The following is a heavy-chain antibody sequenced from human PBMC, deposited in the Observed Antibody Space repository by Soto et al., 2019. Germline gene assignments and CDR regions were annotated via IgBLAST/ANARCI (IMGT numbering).Heavy chain of an antibody. CDR2: TYYRSKWYN. CDR1: GDSVSSNSAA. CDR3: ARDRLIAARRFDYYYYGMDV. V-gene: IGHV6-1*01. D-gene: IGHD6-6*01. Sequence: PSQTLSLTCAISGDSVSSNSAAWNWIRQSPSRGLEWLGRTYYRSKWYNDYAVSVKSRITINPDTSKNQFSLQLNSVTPEDTAVCYCARDRLIAARRFDYYYYGMDVWGQGTTVTVSS. J-gene: IGHJ6*02.